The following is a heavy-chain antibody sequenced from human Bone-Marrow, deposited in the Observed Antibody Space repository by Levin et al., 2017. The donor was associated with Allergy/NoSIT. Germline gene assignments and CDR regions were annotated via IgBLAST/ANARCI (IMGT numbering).Heavy chain of an antibody. CDR3: TKDEARYCHSFSCFGGSDY. CDR1: GFTFDDYA. V-gene: IGHV3-43D*04. D-gene: IGHD2/OR15-2a*01. Sequence: GGSLRLSCAASGFTFDDYAMHWVRQAPGKGLEWVSLISWDGGTTYYADSVKGRFTISRDNSKNSLSLQMNSLRTEDTALYYCTKDEARYCHSFSCFGGSDYWGQGTLVTVSS. CDR2: ISWDGGTT. J-gene: IGHJ4*02.